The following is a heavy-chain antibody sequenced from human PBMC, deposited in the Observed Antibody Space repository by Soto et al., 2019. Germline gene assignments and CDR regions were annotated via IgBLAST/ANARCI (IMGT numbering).Heavy chain of an antibody. CDR2: IYHSGST. Sequence: PSETLSLTCTVSGGSVSSGSYYWSWIRQPPGKGLEWIGYIYHSGSTNYNPSLKSRVAISVDTSKNQFSLKLSSVTAADTAVYYCARDYGDYDYYYYGMDVWGQGTTVTVSS. CDR3: ARDYGDYDYYYYGMDV. CDR1: GGSVSSGSYY. D-gene: IGHD4-17*01. J-gene: IGHJ6*02. V-gene: IGHV4-61*01.